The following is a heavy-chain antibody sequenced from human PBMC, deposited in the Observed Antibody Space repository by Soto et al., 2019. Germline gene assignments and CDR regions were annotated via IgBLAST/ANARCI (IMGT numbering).Heavy chain of an antibody. CDR1: GCAVSSGTYY. D-gene: IGHD6-6*01. CDR3: TRGPPSVQWFDP. CDR2: IYFTGST. V-gene: IGHV4-61*01. J-gene: IGHJ5*02. Sequence: SETLSLTCTVSGCAVSSGTYYWSWIRQPPGKGLEWIVHIYFTGSTNYNPSLNRRVTMSLDTSRNQFSLKLSSVTAADTAVYYCTRGPPSVQWFDPWGLGTLVTVSS.